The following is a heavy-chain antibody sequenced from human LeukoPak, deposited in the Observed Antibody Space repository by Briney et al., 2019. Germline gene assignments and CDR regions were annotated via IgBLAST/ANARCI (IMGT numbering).Heavy chain of an antibody. Sequence: PGGSLRLSCAASGFTFDDYAMHWVRQAPGKGLEWVSGISWNSGSIGYADSVKGRFTISRDNAKNSLYLQMNSLRAGDTALYYCAKDLRTGAFDIWGQGTMVTVSS. D-gene: IGHD3-10*01. CDR1: GFTFDDYA. CDR3: AKDLRTGAFDI. V-gene: IGHV3-9*01. CDR2: ISWNSGSI. J-gene: IGHJ3*02.